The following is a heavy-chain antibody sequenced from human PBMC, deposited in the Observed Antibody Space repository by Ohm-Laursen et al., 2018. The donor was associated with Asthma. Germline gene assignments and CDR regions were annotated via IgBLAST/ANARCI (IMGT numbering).Heavy chain of an antibody. V-gene: IGHV4-59*01. Sequence: GTLSLTCTVSGGSISSYYWTWVRQPPGKGLEWIGYIYDSGYTNYSPSLKSRVTISVDTSKDHLSLKLSSLTAADTAVYFCARSRRGGGYPLYYAMDVWGQGTTVTVSS. J-gene: IGHJ6*02. CDR2: IYDSGYT. CDR3: ARSRRGGGYPLYYAMDV. D-gene: IGHD3-16*01. CDR1: GGSISSYY.